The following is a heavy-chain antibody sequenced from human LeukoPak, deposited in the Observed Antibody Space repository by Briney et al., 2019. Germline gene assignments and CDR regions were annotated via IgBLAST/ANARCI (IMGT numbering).Heavy chain of an antibody. CDR1: GGSISSRDFY. Sequence: SETLSLTCTVSGGSISSRDFYWGWIRQPPGKGLEWIGSIYYSGITYYNPSLKSRVTISVDTSKNRFSLELRSVTAADAAVYYCARSYRSSTTCYAVGAFDIWGQGTTVTVSS. CDR2: IYYSGIT. J-gene: IGHJ3*02. V-gene: IGHV4-39*01. D-gene: IGHD2-2*01. CDR3: ARSYRSSTTCYAVGAFDI.